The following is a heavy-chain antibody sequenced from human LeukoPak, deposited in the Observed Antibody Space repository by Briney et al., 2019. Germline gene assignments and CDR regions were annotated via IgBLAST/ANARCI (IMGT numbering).Heavy chain of an antibody. CDR2: IGAYNGNT. D-gene: IGHD1-26*01. CDR1: GYTFTSYG. V-gene: IGHV1-18*01. J-gene: IGHJ4*02. CDR3: VRDFVGATKGGFDY. Sequence: ASVKVSCKASGYTFTSYGIGWVRQAPGQGLEWMGWIGAYNGNTNYAQKLQGRVTMTTDTSTSTAYMELRSLRSDDTAVYYCVRDFVGATKGGFDYWGQGTLVTVSS.